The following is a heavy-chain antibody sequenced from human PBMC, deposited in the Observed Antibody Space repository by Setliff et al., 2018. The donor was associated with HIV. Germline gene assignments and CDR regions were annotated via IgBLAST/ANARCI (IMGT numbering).Heavy chain of an antibody. CDR3: ARDQRLSY. J-gene: IGHJ4*02. CDR1: GDSISSGSHY. CDR2: MYYSGST. V-gene: IGHV4-61*10. Sequence: SETLSLTCTVSGDSISSGSHYWSWIRQPAGKGLQWIGYMYYSGSTYYNPSLKSRVTISVDTSKNQFSLKLTSVTAADTAVYYCARDQRLSYWGQGTLVTVSS.